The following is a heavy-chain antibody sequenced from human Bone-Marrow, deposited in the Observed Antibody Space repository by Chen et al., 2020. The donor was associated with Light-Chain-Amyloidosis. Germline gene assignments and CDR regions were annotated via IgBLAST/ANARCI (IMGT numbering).Heavy chain of an antibody. Sequence: EVQLVESGGGLVQPGGSLRLSCTGSGFSFSKYGRSWVRQAPGKGLEWVASIKQDEGEEYYVDSVKGRFTISRDNAKTSLYLQMNSLGGEDAATYYCTSSGTYYYGSGHDYWGQGILVIVSS. CDR1: GFSFSKYG. D-gene: IGHD3-10*01. J-gene: IGHJ4*02. CDR3: TSSGTYYYGSGHDY. V-gene: IGHV3-7*01. CDR2: IKQDEGEE.